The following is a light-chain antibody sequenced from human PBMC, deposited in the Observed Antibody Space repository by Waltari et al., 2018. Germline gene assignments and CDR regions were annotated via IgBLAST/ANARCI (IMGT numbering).Light chain of an antibody. CDR1: QAINNY. Sequence: DIQMTQFPSSLSASVGDSVTISCRASQAINNYLAWYQQKPGKLPKLLIYATSTLQSGVPSRFSGSGTGTDVTLTIRSLQPEDVATYYCQKYNSAFLSFGGGTKVEIK. V-gene: IGKV1-27*01. J-gene: IGKJ4*01. CDR2: ATS. CDR3: QKYNSAFLS.